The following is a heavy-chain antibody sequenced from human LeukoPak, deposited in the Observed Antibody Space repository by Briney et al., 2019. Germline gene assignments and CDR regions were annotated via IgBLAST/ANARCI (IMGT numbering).Heavy chain of an antibody. CDR2: IKQDGSEK. V-gene: IGHV3-7*01. D-gene: IGHD3-10*01. CDR1: GFTFSNYW. Sequence: GGSLRLSCAASGFTFSNYWMSWVRQAPGKGLERVANIKQDGSEKYYVDSVKGRFTISRDNAKNSLYLQMNSLRDEDTAVYYCARELTYYYGSGSYYPNFDYWGQGSLVTVSS. CDR3: ARELTYYYGSGSYYPNFDY. J-gene: IGHJ4*02.